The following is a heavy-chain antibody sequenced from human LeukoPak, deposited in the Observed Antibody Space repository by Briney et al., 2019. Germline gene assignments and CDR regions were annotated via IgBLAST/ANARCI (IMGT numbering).Heavy chain of an antibody. CDR1: GGSFSGYY. V-gene: IGHV4-34*01. CDR3: ARGGGTIVVVVAATRGIWFDP. D-gene: IGHD2-15*01. Sequence: PSETLSLTCAVYGGSFSGYYWSWIRQPPGKGLEWIGEINHSGSTNYNPSLKSRVTISVDTSKNQFSLKLSSVTAADTAVYYCARGGGTIVVVVAATRGIWFDPWGQGTLVTVSS. CDR2: INHSGST. J-gene: IGHJ5*02.